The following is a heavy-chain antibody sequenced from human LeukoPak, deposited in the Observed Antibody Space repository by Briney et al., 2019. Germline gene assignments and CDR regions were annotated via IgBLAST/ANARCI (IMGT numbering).Heavy chain of an antibody. V-gene: IGHV3-21*01. CDR1: GFTFNSYS. CDR2: ISSSSSYI. D-gene: IGHD1-26*01. CDR3: ARDRIVGATFVY. J-gene: IGHJ4*02. Sequence: GGSLRLSCAASGFTFNSYSMNWVRQAPGKGLEWVSSISSSSSYIYFADSVKGRFTISRDNAKNSLSLQMNSLRAEDTAVYYCARDRIVGATFVYWGQGTLVTVSS.